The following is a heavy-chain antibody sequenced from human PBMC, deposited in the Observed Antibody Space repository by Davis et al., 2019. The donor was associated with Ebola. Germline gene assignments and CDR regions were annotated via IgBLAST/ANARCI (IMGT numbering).Heavy chain of an antibody. CDR2: IYHSGST. CDR1: GGSISSSNW. J-gene: IGHJ4*02. Sequence: SETLSLTCAVSGGSISSSNWWSWVRQPPGKGLEWIGEIYHSGSTNYNPSLKSRVTISVDKSKNQFSLKLSSVTAADTAVYYCARGLRRAIHGVDYWGQGTLVTVSS. V-gene: IGHV4-4*02. D-gene: IGHD4-17*01. CDR3: ARGLRRAIHGVDY.